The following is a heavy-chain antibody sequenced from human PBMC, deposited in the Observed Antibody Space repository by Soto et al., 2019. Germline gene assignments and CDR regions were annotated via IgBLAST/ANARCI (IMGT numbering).Heavy chain of an antibody. J-gene: IGHJ4*02. V-gene: IGHV3-33*01. CDR2: IWYDGSNK. D-gene: IGHD3-10*01. CDR1: GFTFSSYG. CDR3: ARDERDSGSLDY. Sequence: QVQLVESGGGVVQPGRSLRLSCAASGFTFSSYGMHWVRQALGKGLEWVAVIWYDGSNKYYADSVKGRFTISRDNSKNTLYLQMNSLRAEDTAVYYCARDERDSGSLDYWGQGTLVTVSS.